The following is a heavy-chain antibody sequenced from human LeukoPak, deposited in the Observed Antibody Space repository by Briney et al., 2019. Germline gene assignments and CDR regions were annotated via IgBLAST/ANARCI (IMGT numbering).Heavy chain of an antibody. Sequence: GGSLRLSCAASGFTFTTYGMNWVRQAPGKGLEWVSGVIPSGASTYYADSVKGRFTISRDNSKNTLYLLMNSLRAEDTAVYYCANNLRWGSFDIRGQGTLVTVSS. CDR1: GFTFTTYG. J-gene: IGHJ3*02. CDR2: VIPSGAST. CDR3: ANNLRWGSFDI. V-gene: IGHV3-23*01. D-gene: IGHD1-26*01.